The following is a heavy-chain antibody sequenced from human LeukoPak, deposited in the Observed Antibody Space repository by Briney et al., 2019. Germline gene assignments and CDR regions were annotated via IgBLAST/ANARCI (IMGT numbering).Heavy chain of an antibody. CDR2: ISGSGGST. CDR3: ARAYSETYGLGYYYMDV. V-gene: IGHV3-23*01. J-gene: IGHJ6*03. D-gene: IGHD1-26*01. CDR1: GFTFTSYG. Sequence: GGTLRLSGAASGFTFTSYGMSWVRKAPGKGLEWVSAISGSGGSTYYGDSVKGRFIISRDNSKNTLYLQMNSLRADDTAVYYCARAYSETYGLGYYYMDVWGKGTTVTISS.